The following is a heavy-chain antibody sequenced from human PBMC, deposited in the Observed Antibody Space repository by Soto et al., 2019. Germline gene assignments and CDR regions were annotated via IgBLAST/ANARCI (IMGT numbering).Heavy chain of an antibody. CDR3: GKDPNGNFVGAFDM. J-gene: IGHJ3*02. D-gene: IGHD3-10*01. CDR2: ISDSGGST. CDR1: GFTFSSYA. Sequence: EVQLFESGGGLVQPGGSLRLSCAASGFTFSSYAMSWVRQAPGKGLEWVSSISDSGGSTYYADSVKGRFTISRDNSKNTVSLQMKSLRVEDTAVYYCGKDPNGNFVGAFDMWGQGTMVTVSS. V-gene: IGHV3-23*01.